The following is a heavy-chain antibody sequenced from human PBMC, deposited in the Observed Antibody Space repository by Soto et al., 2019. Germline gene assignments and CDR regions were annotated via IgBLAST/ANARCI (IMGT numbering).Heavy chain of an antibody. D-gene: IGHD3-22*01. CDR2: IYYSGST. Sequence: SETLSLTCTVSGGSISSGGYYWSWIRQHPGKGLEWIGYIYYSGSTYYNPSLKSRVTISVDTSKNQFSLKLSSVTAADTAVYYCARGYYYDSSGYFPGTWFAPWGQGTLVTVSS. CDR1: GGSISSGGYY. V-gene: IGHV4-31*03. CDR3: ARGYYYDSSGYFPGTWFAP. J-gene: IGHJ5*02.